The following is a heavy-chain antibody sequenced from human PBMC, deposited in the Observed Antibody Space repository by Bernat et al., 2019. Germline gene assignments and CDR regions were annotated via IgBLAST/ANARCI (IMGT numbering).Heavy chain of an antibody. J-gene: IGHJ4*02. CDR2: INPSLGIA. CDR3: AIGWHFDY. V-gene: IGHV1-69*02. Sequence: QVQLVQSGAEVKKPGSSVKVSCKASGGTFSSYTISWVRQAPGQGLEWKGRINPSLGIANYAQKFQGRVTIIADKSTSTAYMELSSLRSEDTAVYYCAIGWHFDYWGQGTLVTVSS. D-gene: IGHD6-19*01. CDR1: GGTFSSYT.